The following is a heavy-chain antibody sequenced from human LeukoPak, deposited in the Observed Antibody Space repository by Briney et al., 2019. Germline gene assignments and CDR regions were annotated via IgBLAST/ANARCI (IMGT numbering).Heavy chain of an antibody. Sequence: PGGSLRLSCAASGFTFSSYEMNWVRQAPGKGLEWVSSISSSSNYIYYADSVKGRFTTSRDNAKNSLYLQMNSLRAEDTAVYYCARAGQVPAASYYYYYYMDVWGKGTTVTISS. CDR2: ISSSSNYI. V-gene: IGHV3-21*01. J-gene: IGHJ6*03. CDR1: GFTFSSYE. D-gene: IGHD2-2*01. CDR3: ARAGQVPAASYYYYYYMDV.